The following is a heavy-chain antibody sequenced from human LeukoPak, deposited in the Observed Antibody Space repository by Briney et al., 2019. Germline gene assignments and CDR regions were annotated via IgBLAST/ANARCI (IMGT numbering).Heavy chain of an antibody. CDR2: INPSGGST. CDR1: GYRFTSYD. J-gene: IGHJ4*02. Sequence: ASVTVSCTASGYRFTSYDMHWVRQAPGQGLEWMGIINPSGGSTSYAQRFQGRVAMTRDTSTTTVYMEVNSLTSEDTAVYFCARDGPTAAPFDYWGQGTLVTGSS. V-gene: IGHV1-46*01. CDR3: ARDGPTAAPFDY. D-gene: IGHD2-2*01.